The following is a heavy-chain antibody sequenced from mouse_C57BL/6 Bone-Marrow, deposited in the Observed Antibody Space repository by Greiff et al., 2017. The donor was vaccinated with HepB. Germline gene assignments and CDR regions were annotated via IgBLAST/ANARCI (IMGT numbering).Heavy chain of an antibody. J-gene: IGHJ4*01. Sequence: VQRVESGPALVAPSQSLSITCTVSGFSLTSYGVDWVRQPPGKGLEWLGVIWGGGSTNYNSALMSRLSISKDNSKSQVFLKMNSLQTDDTAMYYCAKLRYYGSSYAMDYWGQGTSVTVSS. CDR3: AKLRYYGSSYAMDY. CDR1: GFSLTSYG. V-gene: IGHV2-9*01. CDR2: IWGGGST. D-gene: IGHD1-1*01.